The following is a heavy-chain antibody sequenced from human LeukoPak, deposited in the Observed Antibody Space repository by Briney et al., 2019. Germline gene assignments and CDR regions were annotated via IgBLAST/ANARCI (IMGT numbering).Heavy chain of an antibody. J-gene: IGHJ4*02. CDR2: ISYDGSNK. CDR3: ARGAMVYASPFDY. CDR1: GFTFSSNG. Sequence: PGGSLRLSCAASGFTFSSNGMHWVRQAPGKGLEWVAVISYDGSNKYYADSVKGRFTISRDNSKNTLYLQMNSLRAEDTAVYYCARGAMVYASPFDYWGQGTLVTVSS. V-gene: IGHV3-30*03. D-gene: IGHD2-8*01.